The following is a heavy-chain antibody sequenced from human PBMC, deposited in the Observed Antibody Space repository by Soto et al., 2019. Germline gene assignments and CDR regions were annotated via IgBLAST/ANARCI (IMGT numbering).Heavy chain of an antibody. V-gene: IGHV1-2*02. CDR3: ARDGRDGYNFFLPHDY. D-gene: IGHD5-12*01. Sequence: ASVKVSCKPSGYTFTDYHIHWVRQAPGQGLEFMGWINANNGGAGSAQQFQGRVTVTRDTSISTVYMELSNLRSDDTAVYYCARDGRDGYNFFLPHDYWGQGTLVTVSS. CDR2: INANNGGA. CDR1: GYTFTDYH. J-gene: IGHJ4*02.